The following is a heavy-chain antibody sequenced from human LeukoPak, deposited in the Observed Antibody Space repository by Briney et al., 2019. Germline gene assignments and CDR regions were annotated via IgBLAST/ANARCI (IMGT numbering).Heavy chain of an antibody. CDR1: GGSFSGHY. J-gene: IGHJ4*02. Sequence: SETLSLTCAVYGGSFSGHYWSWIRQPPGKGLEWIGEINHSGSTNYNPSLKSRVTISVDTSKNQFSLKLTSVTAADTAVYYCARGPQYSSGWYPRYWGQGTLVTVSS. CDR2: INHSGST. D-gene: IGHD6-19*01. V-gene: IGHV4-34*01. CDR3: ARGPQYSSGWYPRY.